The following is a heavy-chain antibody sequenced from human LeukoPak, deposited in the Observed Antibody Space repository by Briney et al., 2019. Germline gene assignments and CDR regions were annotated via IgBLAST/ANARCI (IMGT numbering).Heavy chain of an antibody. D-gene: IGHD3-22*01. J-gene: IGHJ6*03. Sequence: GASVTLSCQTSVDFFTGYYIHWVRQAPGRGLEYMGCLNPVRAASNSAHQFQGRVTMTRDTSVRAASMVMRRLTPDDTAVYYCAKAQGGASGWHTISLYFYMDVWGSGITVTVSS. CDR2: LNPVRAAS. CDR1: VDFFTGYY. CDR3: AKAQGGASGWHTISLYFYMDV. V-gene: IGHV1-2*07.